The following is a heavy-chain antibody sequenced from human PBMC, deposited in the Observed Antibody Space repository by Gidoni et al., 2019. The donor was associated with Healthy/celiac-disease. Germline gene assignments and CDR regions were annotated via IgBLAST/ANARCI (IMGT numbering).Heavy chain of an antibody. CDR2: ISYDGSNK. D-gene: IGHD1-26*01. CDR3: ANIVGATSGAFDI. V-gene: IGHV3-30*18. J-gene: IGHJ3*02. Sequence: QVQLVGSGGGVVQPGRSLRLSCAASGFTFSSYGMHWVRQAPGKGLEGVAVISYDGSNKYYADSVKGRFTISRDNSKNTLYLQMNSLRAEDTAVYYCANIVGATSGAFDIWGQGTMVTVSS. CDR1: GFTFSSYG.